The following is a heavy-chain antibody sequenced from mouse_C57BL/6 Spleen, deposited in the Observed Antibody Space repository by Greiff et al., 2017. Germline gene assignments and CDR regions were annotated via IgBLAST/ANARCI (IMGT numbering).Heavy chain of an antibody. V-gene: IGHV1-72*01. J-gene: IGHJ2*01. CDR1: GYTFTSYW. CDR2: IDPNSGGT. Sequence: VQLQQPGAELVKPGASVKLSCKASGYTFTSYWMHWVKQRPGRGLEWIGRIDPNSGGTKYNEKFKSKATLTVDKHSSTAYMQLSRLTSEDSAVYYCARSPITTVVATKDYFDYWGQGTTLTVSS. CDR3: ARSPITTVVATKDYFDY. D-gene: IGHD1-1*01.